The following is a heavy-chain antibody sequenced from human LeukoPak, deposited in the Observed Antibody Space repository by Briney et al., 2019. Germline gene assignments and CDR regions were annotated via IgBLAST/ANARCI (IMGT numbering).Heavy chain of an antibody. J-gene: IGHJ5*02. V-gene: IGHV4-4*02. CDR1: GGSISSSNW. CDR3: ARGRIGVAGIMSGHWFDP. D-gene: IGHD6-19*01. Sequence: SETLSLTCAVSGGSISSSNWWSCVRQPPGKGLEWIGNIYHSGSTNYNPSLKSRVTISVDTSKNQFSLKLSSVTAADTAVYYCARGRIGVAGIMSGHWFDPWGQGTLVTVSS. CDR2: IYHSGST.